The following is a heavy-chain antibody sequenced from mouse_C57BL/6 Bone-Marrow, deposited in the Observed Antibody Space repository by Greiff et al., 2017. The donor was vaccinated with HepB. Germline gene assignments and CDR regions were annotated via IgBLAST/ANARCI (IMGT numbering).Heavy chain of an antibody. J-gene: IGHJ4*01. CDR2: INPYNGDT. CDR1: GYSFTGYF. Sequence: VQLQQSGPELVKPGDSVKISCKASGYSFTGYFMNWVMQSHGKSLAWIGRINPYNGDTFYNQKFKGKATLTVDKSSSTAHMELRSLTAEDSAVYECASGGDMGGLRRPYAMDYWGQGTSVTVSS. V-gene: IGHV1-20*01. CDR3: ASGGDMGGLRRPYAMDY. D-gene: IGHD2-4*01.